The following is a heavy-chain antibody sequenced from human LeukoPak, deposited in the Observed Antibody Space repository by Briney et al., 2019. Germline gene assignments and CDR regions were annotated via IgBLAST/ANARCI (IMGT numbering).Heavy chain of an antibody. CDR2: IKQAGSEK. CDR3: ARKGYSSSWYCDY. Sequence: GGSLRLSCAASGFTFSSYWMSWVRQAPGKGLEWVANIKQAGSEKYYVDSVKGRFTISRDNAKNSLYLQMNSLRAEDTPVYYCARKGYSSSWYCDYWGQGTLVTVSS. D-gene: IGHD6-13*01. V-gene: IGHV3-7*01. CDR1: GFTFSSYW. J-gene: IGHJ4*02.